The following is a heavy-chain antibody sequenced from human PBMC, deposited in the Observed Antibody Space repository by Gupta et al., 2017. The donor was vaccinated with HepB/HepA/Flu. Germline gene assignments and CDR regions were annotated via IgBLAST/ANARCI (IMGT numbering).Heavy chain of an antibody. V-gene: IGHV3-72*01. CDR1: GFTFSDHY. J-gene: IGHJ1*01. CDR3: VRASLGVEIYFQN. CDR2: TRNKANSYTT. D-gene: IGHD3-3*01. Sequence: EVQLVESGGGLVQPGGSLRLSCAASGFTFSDHYMDWVRQAPGKGLEGVARTRNKANSYTTEYAASVKGRFTISRDESQSSLNLQMNSLKIEDTAVYFCVRASLGVEIYFQNWGQGTLVTVSS.